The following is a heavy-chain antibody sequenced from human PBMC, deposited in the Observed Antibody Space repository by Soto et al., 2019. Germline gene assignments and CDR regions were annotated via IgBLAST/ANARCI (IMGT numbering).Heavy chain of an antibody. CDR2: ISGSGVIT. J-gene: IGHJ6*02. D-gene: IGHD3-22*01. Sequence: GGSLRLSCAASGFTFSSYGMSWVRQAPGKGLEWVSAISGSGVITYYADSVKGRFTISRDNSKNTLYLQMNSLRAEDTAVYYCAKGGRGYDSSSYTINSYYYYYGTDVWGQWTTVTVSS. CDR3: AKGGRGYDSSSYTINSYYYYYGTDV. CDR1: GFTFSSYG. V-gene: IGHV3-23*01.